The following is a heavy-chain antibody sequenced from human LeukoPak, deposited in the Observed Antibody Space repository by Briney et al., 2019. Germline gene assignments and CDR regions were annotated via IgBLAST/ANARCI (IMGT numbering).Heavy chain of an antibody. V-gene: IGHV1-2*02. CDR3: ASNEGANQNWFDP. Sequence: GASVKVSCKASGYTFTAYYIHWVRQAPGQGLEWMGWINSNTGATNYAQKFQGRVTMTRDTSISTAYLQWSSLKASDTAMYYCASNEGANQNWFDPWGQGTLVTVSS. CDR1: GYTFTAYY. J-gene: IGHJ5*02. D-gene: IGHD1-26*01. CDR2: INSNTGAT.